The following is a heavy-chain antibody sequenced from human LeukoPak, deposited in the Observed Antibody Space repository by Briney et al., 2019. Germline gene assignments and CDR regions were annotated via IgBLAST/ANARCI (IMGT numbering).Heavy chain of an antibody. CDR1: GFTFSSYG. V-gene: IGHV3-15*01. J-gene: IGHJ3*02. CDR2: IRSKTDGGTT. CDR3: ITDLGSGRRNDAFDI. D-gene: IGHD3-10*01. Sequence: GGSLRLSCAVSGFTFSSYGMSWVRQAPGKGLEWVGRIRSKTDGGTTDHAAPVKGRFTISRDDSKTTLYLQMNTLKTEDTAVYYCITDLGSGRRNDAFDIWGQGTMVTVSS.